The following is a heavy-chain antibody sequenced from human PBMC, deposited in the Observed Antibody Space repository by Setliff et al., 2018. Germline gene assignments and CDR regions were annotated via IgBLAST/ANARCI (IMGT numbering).Heavy chain of an antibody. CDR3: AREFAYARGYYVAETLDS. J-gene: IGHJ4*02. CDR1: GDSISSGSYY. D-gene: IGHD3-10*02. CDR2: LHTGGST. Sequence: SETLSLTCTVSGDSISSGSYYWTWIRQPAGKGLEWIGHLHTGGSTNYNRSLRSRVSISVDRSKNQFSLKLTSVTAADTAVYYCAREFAYARGYYVAETLDSWGQGTLVTVSS. V-gene: IGHV4-61*09.